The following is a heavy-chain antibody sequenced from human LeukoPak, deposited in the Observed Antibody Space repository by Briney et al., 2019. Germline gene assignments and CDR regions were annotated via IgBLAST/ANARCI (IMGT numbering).Heavy chain of an antibody. J-gene: IGHJ4*02. D-gene: IGHD3-10*01. V-gene: IGHV3-53*01. CDR2: IYSGGSI. CDR1: GFSVSSIY. CDR3: ARDMGFGDLMGY. Sequence: GGSLRLSCAASGFSVSSIYMSWVRQAPGKGLEWVSVIYSGGSIYYADSVRGRFTISRDNSKNTLYLQMNSLRVEDTAVYYCARDMGFGDLMGYWGQGTLVTVSP.